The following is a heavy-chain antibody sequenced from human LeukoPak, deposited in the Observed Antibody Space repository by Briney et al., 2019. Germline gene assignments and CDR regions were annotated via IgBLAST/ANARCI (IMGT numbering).Heavy chain of an antibody. Sequence: PSETLSLTCTVSGGSMSGYYWSWIRQSPGKGLEWIAYIYYSGTINYNPYPKSRATISVDTSKNQFSLKLSSVTAADTAVYYCARGTIFGAATNWFDSWGQGTLVIVSS. CDR2: IYYSGTI. CDR3: ARGTIFGAATNWFDS. V-gene: IGHV4-59*01. D-gene: IGHD3-3*01. J-gene: IGHJ5*01. CDR1: GGSMSGYY.